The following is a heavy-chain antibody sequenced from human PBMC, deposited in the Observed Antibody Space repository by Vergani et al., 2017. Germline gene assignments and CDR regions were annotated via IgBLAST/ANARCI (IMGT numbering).Heavy chain of an antibody. V-gene: IGHV3-30*18. CDR1: GFNFNNFG. J-gene: IGHJ4*01. CDR2: ISFDGTTK. D-gene: IGHD6-25*01. CDR3: TKGPQQRLNVLDN. Sequence: QLQLVESGGVVQPGRSLRLSCAASGFNFNNFGIHWVRQAPGKGLEWVAVISFDGTTKYYADSVKGRFTISRDNSKKMLYLEMNSLRNDDTALYYCTKGPQQRLNVLDNWGQGTLVTVSS.